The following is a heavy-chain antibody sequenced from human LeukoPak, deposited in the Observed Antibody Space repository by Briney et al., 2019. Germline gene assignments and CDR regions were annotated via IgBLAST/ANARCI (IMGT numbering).Heavy chain of an antibody. CDR1: GFTFSSYS. Sequence: GGSLRLSCAASGFTFSSYSMNWVRQAPGKGLEWVSSISSSSSYIYYADSVKGRFTISRDNAKNSLYLQMNSLRAEDTAVYYCARSLWFGELLFGTRGYYFDYWGQGTLVTVSS. CDR3: ARSLWFGELLFGTRGYYFDY. CDR2: ISSSSSYI. J-gene: IGHJ4*02. D-gene: IGHD3-10*01. V-gene: IGHV3-21*01.